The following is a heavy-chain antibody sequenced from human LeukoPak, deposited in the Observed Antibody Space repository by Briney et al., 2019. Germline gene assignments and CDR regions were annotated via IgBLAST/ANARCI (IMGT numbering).Heavy chain of an antibody. D-gene: IGHD2-2*01. J-gene: IGHJ4*02. CDR2: FNPNSGGT. V-gene: IGHV1-2*02. Sequence: ASVKVSCKASGYTFTGYYMHWVRQAPGQGLEWMGWFNPNSGGTNYAQKFQGRVTMTRDTSISTAYMELSRLRSDDTAVYYCARDDSCSSTSCYADYWGQGTLVTVSS. CDR1: GYTFTGYY. CDR3: ARDDSCSSTSCYADY.